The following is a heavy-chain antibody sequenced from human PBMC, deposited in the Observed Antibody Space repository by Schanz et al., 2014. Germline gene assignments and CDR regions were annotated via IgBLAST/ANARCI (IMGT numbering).Heavy chain of an antibody. CDR1: GFTFSSYA. CDR3: AKDRSWDYDSSGYFDY. J-gene: IGHJ4*02. Sequence: EVQVVESGGGLVQPGGSLRLSCAASGFTFSSYAMSWVRQAPGKGLEWVSAISGGGGTTYYADSVKGRFTISRDNSKNTLYLQMNSLRAEDTAVYYCAKDRSWDYDSSGYFDYWGQGTLVTVSS. V-gene: IGHV3-23*04. D-gene: IGHD3-22*01. CDR2: ISGGGGTT.